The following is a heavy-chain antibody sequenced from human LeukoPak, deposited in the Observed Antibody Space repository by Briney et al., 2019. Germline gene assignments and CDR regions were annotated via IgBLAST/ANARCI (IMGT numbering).Heavy chain of an antibody. Sequence: PGGSLRLSCAASGFTFSSYGMHWVRQAPGKGLEWVAFIRYDGSNKYYADSVKGRFTISRDNSKNTLYLQMNSLRAEDTAVYYCARGRAPDCSSTSCMAADAFDIWGQGTMVTVSS. CDR3: ARGRAPDCSSTSCMAADAFDI. CDR1: GFTFSSYG. J-gene: IGHJ3*02. CDR2: IRYDGSNK. V-gene: IGHV3-30*02. D-gene: IGHD2-2*01.